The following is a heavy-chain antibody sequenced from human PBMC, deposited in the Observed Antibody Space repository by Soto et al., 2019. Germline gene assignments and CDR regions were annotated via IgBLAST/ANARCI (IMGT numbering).Heavy chain of an antibody. CDR1: GFTFSDYY. CDR2: ISKSSTYT. D-gene: IGHD6-13*01. J-gene: IGHJ4*02. Sequence: GWSLRLSCAASGFTFSDYYMTWIRQAPGKGLECVSYISKSSTYTNYAGSVKGRFTISRDNAKNSLYLQMNNLRAEDTAVYYWARLPAAGAGKVAFLDGWRQGTLVTVTS. CDR3: ARLPAAGAGKVAFLDG. V-gene: IGHV3-11*06.